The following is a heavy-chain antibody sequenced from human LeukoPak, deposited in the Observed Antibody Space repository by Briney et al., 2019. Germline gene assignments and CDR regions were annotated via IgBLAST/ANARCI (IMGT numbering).Heavy chain of an antibody. V-gene: IGHV4-59*01. D-gene: IGHD3-22*01. J-gene: IGHJ4*02. CDR2: IYYSGST. CDR3: ARSSESYDSSGYYSYYFDY. Sequence: SETLSLTCTVSGGSINSYYWSWIRQPPGKGLEWIGYIYYSGSTHYNPSLKSRVTISVDTSKNQFSLKLRSVTAADTAVYYCARSSESYDSSGYYSYYFDYWGQGTLVTVSS. CDR1: GGSINSYY.